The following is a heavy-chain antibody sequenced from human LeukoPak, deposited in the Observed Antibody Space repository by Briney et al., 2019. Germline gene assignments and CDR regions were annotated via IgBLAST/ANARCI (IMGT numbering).Heavy chain of an antibody. V-gene: IGHV4-34*01. J-gene: IGHJ4*02. CDR2: INHSGST. CDR3: ASRVIDY. CDR1: GGSFSGYY. Sequence: SETLSLTCAVYGGSFSGYYWSWIRQPPGKGLEWIGEINHSGSTNYNPSLKSRVTISVDTSKNQFSLKLSSVTAADTAVYYCASRVIDYWGQGTLVSVSS. D-gene: IGHD3-10*01.